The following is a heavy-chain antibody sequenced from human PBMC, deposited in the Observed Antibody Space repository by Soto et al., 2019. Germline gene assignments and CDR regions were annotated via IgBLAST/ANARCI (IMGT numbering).Heavy chain of an antibody. D-gene: IGHD1-7*01. CDR3: ARLGGSKNNWNYGDYYYYYGMDV. V-gene: IGHV5-51*01. CDR1: GYSFTSHW. Sequence: GESLKISCNVYGYSFTSHWTGWVRQMAGKVLEWMGITYPGDSDTRYSPSFQGQVTISADKSISTAYLQWSSLKASDTAMYYCARLGGSKNNWNYGDYYYYYGMDVWGQGTTVTVS. J-gene: IGHJ6*02. CDR2: TYPGDSDT.